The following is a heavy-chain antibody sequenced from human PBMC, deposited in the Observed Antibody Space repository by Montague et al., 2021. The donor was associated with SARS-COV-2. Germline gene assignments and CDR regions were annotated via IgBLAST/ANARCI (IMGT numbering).Heavy chain of an antibody. V-gene: IGHV4-34*01. J-gene: IGHJ3*02. D-gene: IGHD3-3*01. Sequence: SETLSLTCAVYGGSFSGYYWSWIRQPPGKGLEWIGEINHRGSTNYNPSLKSRVTISVDTSKNQFSLKLSSVTAADTAVYYCARGTGPRAITLFGVIISRHVFDNWGQGTMVTASS. CDR1: GGSFSGYY. CDR3: ARGTGPRAITLFGVIISRHVFDN. CDR2: INHRGST.